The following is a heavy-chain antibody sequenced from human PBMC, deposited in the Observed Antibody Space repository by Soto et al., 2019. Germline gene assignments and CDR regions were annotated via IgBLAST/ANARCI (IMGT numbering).Heavy chain of an antibody. CDR3: AKGLLRYFDWLSAPRRPYYYYGMDV. V-gene: IGHV3-23*01. D-gene: IGHD3-9*01. Sequence: GGSLRLSCAASGFTFSSYAMSWVRQAPGKWLEWVSAISGSGGSTYYADSVKGRFTISRDNSKNTLYLQMNSLRAEDTAVYYCAKGLLRYFDWLSAPRRPYYYYGMDVWGQGTTVTVSS. CDR2: ISGSGGST. CDR1: GFTFSSYA. J-gene: IGHJ6*02.